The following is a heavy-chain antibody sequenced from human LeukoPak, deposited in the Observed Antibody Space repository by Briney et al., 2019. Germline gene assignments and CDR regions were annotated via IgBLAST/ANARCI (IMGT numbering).Heavy chain of an antibody. V-gene: IGHV3-23*01. CDR1: GVPFSGYV. J-gene: IGHJ4*02. CDR3: ARRSGDIGLDY. Sequence: GGSLRLSCAASGVPFSGYVMTWVRLAPGKGLEWVSAISGSGGSTYYADSVKGRFTISRDNSKNMLYLQMNSLRVDDTAIYYCARRSGDIGLDYWGQGTLVAVSS. D-gene: IGHD3-10*01. CDR2: ISGSGGST.